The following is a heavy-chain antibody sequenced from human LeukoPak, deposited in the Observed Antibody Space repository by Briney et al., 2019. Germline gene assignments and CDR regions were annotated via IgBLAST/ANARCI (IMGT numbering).Heavy chain of an antibody. D-gene: IGHD3-22*01. V-gene: IGHV4-38-2*02. CDR2: IYHSGST. CDR1: GYSISSGYY. J-gene: IGHJ4*02. Sequence: SETLSLTCTVSGYSISSGYYWGWIRQPPGKGLEWIGSIYHSGSTYYNPSLKSRVTISVDTSKNQFSLKLSSVTAADTAVYYCARVDYDSSGYWGFDYWAREPWSPPPQ. CDR3: ARVDYDSSGYWGFDY.